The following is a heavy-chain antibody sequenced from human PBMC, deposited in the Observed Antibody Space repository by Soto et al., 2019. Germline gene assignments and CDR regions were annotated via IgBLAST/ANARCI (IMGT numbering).Heavy chain of an antibody. D-gene: IGHD6-25*01. Sequence: QVQLQESGPGLVKPSQTLSLTCTVSGGPVINGDSYLNWIRQHPEKGLERMGYINYRGTTNYNAARKSRILISVDTSKNQFSLRLTSVTAADTAVYYCARDAPGAAPYWGQGTLVTVSS. CDR3: ARDAPGAAPY. J-gene: IGHJ4*02. CDR1: GGPVINGDSY. V-gene: IGHV4-31*03. CDR2: INYRGTT.